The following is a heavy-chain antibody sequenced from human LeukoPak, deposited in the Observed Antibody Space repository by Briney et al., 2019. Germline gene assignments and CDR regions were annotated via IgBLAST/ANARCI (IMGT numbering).Heavy chain of an antibody. CDR3: ARVGDFWSGYYEAD. V-gene: IGHV1-69*05. J-gene: IGHJ4*02. Sequence: SVKVSCKASGGTFSSYAISWVRQAPGQGLEWMGRIIPIFGTANYAQKFQGRVTITTDESTSTAYMELSSLRSEDTAVYYCARVGDFWSGYYEADWGQGTLVTVSS. CDR2: IIPIFGTA. D-gene: IGHD3-3*01. CDR1: GGTFSSYA.